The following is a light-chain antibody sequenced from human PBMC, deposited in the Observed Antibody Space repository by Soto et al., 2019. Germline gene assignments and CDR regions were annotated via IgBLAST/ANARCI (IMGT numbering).Light chain of an antibody. Sequence: EIGLTQSPGTLSLSPGERATLSCSASQSVSSNFLAWYQQKPGQAPKLLISGASSSATVIPDRFSGSGSGTDFTLTISRLEPEDFALYSCQQYGSSPGTFGQGTKLEIK. CDR3: QQYGSSPGT. V-gene: IGKV3-20*01. CDR2: GAS. J-gene: IGKJ2*02. CDR1: QSVSSNF.